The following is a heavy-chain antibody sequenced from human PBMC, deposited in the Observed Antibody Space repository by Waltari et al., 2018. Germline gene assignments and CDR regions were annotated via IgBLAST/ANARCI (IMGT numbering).Heavy chain of an antibody. D-gene: IGHD2-15*01. Sequence: QVQLQESGPGLVKPSETLSLTRTVAGCAIRSYYWSCVRPPQGKGHEVIVSIEDSGSTDYTPSHESRVTISVDTSKNQFSLKLGSVTAAGTAVYYCAGGIVVVAATSWFDPWGQGTLVTVSS. CDR2: IEDSGST. V-gene: IGHV4-59*01. CDR3: AGGIVVVAATSWFDP. CDR1: GCAIRSYY. J-gene: IGHJ5*02.